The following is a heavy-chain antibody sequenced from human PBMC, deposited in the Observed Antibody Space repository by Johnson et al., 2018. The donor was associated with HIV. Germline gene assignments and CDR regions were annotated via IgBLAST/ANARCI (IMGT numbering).Heavy chain of an antibody. V-gene: IGHV3-74*01. CDR2: INSDGSST. CDR3: ARELKLWFSAFDI. D-gene: IGHD5-18*01. CDR1: GFTFSSYA. J-gene: IGHJ3*02. Sequence: VQLVESGGGVVQPGRSLRLSCAASGFTFSSYAMHWVRQAPGKGLEWVSRINSDGSSTSYADTVKGQFTISRDNAKNTLYLQMGSLRAEDMAVYYCARELKLWFSAFDIWGQGTMVTVSS.